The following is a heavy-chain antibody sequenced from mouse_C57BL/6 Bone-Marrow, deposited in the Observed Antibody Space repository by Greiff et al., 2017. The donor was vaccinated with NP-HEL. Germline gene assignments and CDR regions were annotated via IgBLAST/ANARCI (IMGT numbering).Heavy chain of an antibody. J-gene: IGHJ3*01. CDR3: ARKDTTVEAWFAY. Sequence: QVQLQQSGPGLVQPSQSLSITCTVSGFSLTSYGVHWVRQSPGKGLEWLGVIWSGGSTDYNAAFISRLSISKDNSKSQVFFKMNSLQADDTAIYYCARKDTTVEAWFAYWGQGTLVTVSA. V-gene: IGHV2-2*01. CDR2: IWSGGST. CDR1: GFSLTSYG. D-gene: IGHD1-1*01.